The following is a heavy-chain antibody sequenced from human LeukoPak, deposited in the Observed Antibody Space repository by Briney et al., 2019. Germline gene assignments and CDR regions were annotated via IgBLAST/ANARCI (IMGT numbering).Heavy chain of an antibody. D-gene: IGHD2-8*01. CDR2: IKRKTDGGTT. J-gene: IGHJ4*02. CDR3: TTWGALID. Sequence: PGGSLRLSCGASGFTFSNAWMSWVRQAPGKGLEWVGRIKRKTDGGTTDYAAPVKGRFTISRDDSKNTLYLQMNSLKTKDTAVYYCTTWGALIDWGQGTLVTVSS. CDR1: GFTFSNAW. V-gene: IGHV3-15*01.